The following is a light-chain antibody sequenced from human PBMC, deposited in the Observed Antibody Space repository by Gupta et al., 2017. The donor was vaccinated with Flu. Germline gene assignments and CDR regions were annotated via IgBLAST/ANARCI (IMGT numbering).Light chain of an antibody. CDR3: QSADSRDTYWM. Sequence: SYELTQPPSVSVSPGQTARITCCGDALPKQYVYWYHQTPGQAPVLVIYKDSERSSGIPERLSGSSSGTTVTLTISGVQAEDEADYYCQSADSRDTYWMFGGWPKLTVL. CDR2: KDS. V-gene: IGLV3-25*02. J-gene: IGLJ3*02. CDR1: ALPKQY.